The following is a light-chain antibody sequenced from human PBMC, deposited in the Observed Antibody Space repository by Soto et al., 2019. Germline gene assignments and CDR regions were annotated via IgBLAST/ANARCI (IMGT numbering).Light chain of an antibody. CDR3: QQRSNWPPLT. CDR1: QSVSRH. V-gene: IGKV3-11*01. J-gene: IGKJ4*01. Sequence: EIVLTQSPATLSLSPGERATLSCRASQSVSRHLAWYQQRPGQAPRLLIYDASTRATGIPARFSGSGSGTDFTLTISSLEPEDFAVYYCQQRSNWPPLTFGGGTKVEIK. CDR2: DAS.